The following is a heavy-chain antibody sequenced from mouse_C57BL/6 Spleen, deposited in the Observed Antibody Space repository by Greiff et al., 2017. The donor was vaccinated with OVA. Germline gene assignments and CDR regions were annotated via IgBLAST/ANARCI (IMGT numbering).Heavy chain of an antibody. CDR2: INPSSGYT. CDR1: GYTFTSYT. D-gene: IGHD1-1*01. J-gene: IGHJ2*01. CDR3: ARTYYGSSYYFDY. Sequence: QVQLKESGAELARPGASVKMSCKASGYTFTSYTMHWVKQRPGQGLEWIGYINPSSGYTKYNQKFKDKATLTADKSSSTAYMQLSSLTSEDSAVYYCARTYYGSSYYFDYWGQGTTLTVSS. V-gene: IGHV1-4*01.